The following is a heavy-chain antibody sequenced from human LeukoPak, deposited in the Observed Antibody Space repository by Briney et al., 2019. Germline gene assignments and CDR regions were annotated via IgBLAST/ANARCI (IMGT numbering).Heavy chain of an antibody. CDR3: ARDRNYGDYVST. D-gene: IGHD4-17*01. Sequence: GGSLRLSCAASGFTFSDYYMSWIRQATGKGLEWVSYISSSGSTIYYADSVKGRFTISRDNAKNSLYLQMNSLRAEDTAVYYCARDRNYGDYVSTWGQGTLVTVSS. CDR1: GFTFSDYY. J-gene: IGHJ5*02. CDR2: ISSSGSTI. V-gene: IGHV3-11*04.